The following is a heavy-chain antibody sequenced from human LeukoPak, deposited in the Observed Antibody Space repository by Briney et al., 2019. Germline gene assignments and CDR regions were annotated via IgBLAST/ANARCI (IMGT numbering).Heavy chain of an antibody. V-gene: IGHV3-30*18. J-gene: IGHJ4*02. Sequence: PGRSLRLSCAASGFTFSSYGMHWVRQAPGKGLEWVAVISYDGSNKYYADSVKGRFTISRDNSKNTLYLQMNSLRAEDTAVYYCAKDRRGGYEGIDYWGQGTLVTVSS. D-gene: IGHD5-12*01. CDR3: AKDRRGGYEGIDY. CDR2: ISYDGSNK. CDR1: GFTFSSYG.